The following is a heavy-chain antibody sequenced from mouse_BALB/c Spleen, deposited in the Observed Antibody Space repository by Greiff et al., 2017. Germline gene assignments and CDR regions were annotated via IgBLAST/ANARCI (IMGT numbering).Heavy chain of an antibody. J-gene: IGHJ2*01. Sequence: QVQLKQSGAELAKPGASVKMSCKASGYTFTSYWMHWVKQRPGQGLEWIGYINPSTGYTEYNQKFKDKATLTADKSSSTAYMQLSSLTSEDSAVYYCARGGLRRDFDYWGQGTTLTVSS. CDR1: GYTFTSYW. V-gene: IGHV1-7*01. D-gene: IGHD2-2*01. CDR3: ARGGLRRDFDY. CDR2: INPSTGYT.